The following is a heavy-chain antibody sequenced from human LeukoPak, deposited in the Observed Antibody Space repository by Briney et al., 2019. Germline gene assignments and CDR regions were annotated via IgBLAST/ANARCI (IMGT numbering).Heavy chain of an antibody. J-gene: IGHJ6*02. V-gene: IGHV4-34*01. CDR3: ARHAYCSSTSCSHPPRSPPRYYYGMDV. CDR2: INHSGST. D-gene: IGHD2-2*01. Sequence: SETLSLTCAVYGGSFSGYYWSWIREPPGKGLEWIGEINHSGSTNYNPSLKSRVTISVDTSKNQFSLKLSSVTAADTAVYYCARHAYCSSTSCSHPPRSPPRYYYGMDVWGQGTTVTVSS. CDR1: GGSFSGYY.